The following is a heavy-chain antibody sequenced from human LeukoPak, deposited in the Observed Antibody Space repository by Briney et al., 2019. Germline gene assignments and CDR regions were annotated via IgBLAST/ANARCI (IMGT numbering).Heavy chain of an antibody. Sequence: GGSLRLSCAASGFTFSSYAMSWVRQAPGKGLDWVSAISGSGGSTYYADSVKGRFTISRDNSKNTLYLQMNSLRAEDTAVYYCAKDDSSGYYYGNWFDPWGQGTLVTVSS. D-gene: IGHD3-22*01. V-gene: IGHV3-23*01. CDR1: GFTFSSYA. CDR2: ISGSGGST. CDR3: AKDDSSGYYYGNWFDP. J-gene: IGHJ5*02.